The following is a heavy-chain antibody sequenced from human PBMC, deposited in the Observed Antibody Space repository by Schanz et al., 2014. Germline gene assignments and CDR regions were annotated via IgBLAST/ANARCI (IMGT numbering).Heavy chain of an antibody. Sequence: EVQLGENGGGEEKPGGSLRGRGAASGGTFSDKRMHWVREEKGKGLEGERGNRKEGREIKEGDVVKGRFTISRDNAKNTLYLQMNSLRAEDTAVYYCVRDTDYHFDYWGQGTLVTVSS. J-gene: IGHJ4*02. D-gene: IGHD4-17*01. CDR3: VRDTDYHFDY. V-gene: IGHV3-21*01. CDR2: NRKEGREI. CDR1: GGTFSDKR.